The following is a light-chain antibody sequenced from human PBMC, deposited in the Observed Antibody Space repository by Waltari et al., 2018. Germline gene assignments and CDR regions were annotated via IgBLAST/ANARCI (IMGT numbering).Light chain of an antibody. CDR2: WAS. J-gene: IGKJ2*01. V-gene: IGKV4-1*01. Sequence: DIVMTQSPDSLAVSLGGRATINCKSSRSVLDTSKNKNVLAWYQLKPGQSRTLLIYWASTRESGIPDRFSASVSGTDFTLTSSSLQSEDVAIYSCQQYYAAPYTFVQGTKVEIK. CDR3: QQYYAAPYT. CDR1: RSVLDTSKNKNV.